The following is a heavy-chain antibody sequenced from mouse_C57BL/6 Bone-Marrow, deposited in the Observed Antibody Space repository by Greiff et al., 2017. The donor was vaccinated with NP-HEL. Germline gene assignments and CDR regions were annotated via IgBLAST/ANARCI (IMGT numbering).Heavy chain of an antibody. D-gene: IGHD6-1*01. J-gene: IGHJ4*01. Sequence: QVHVKQPGAELVKPGASVKMSCKASGYTFTSYWITWVKQRPGQGLEWIGDIYPGSGSTNYNEKFKSKATLTVDTSSSTAYMQLSGLTSEDSAVYYCARKGGAYYAMDYWGQGTSVTVSS. CDR3: ARKGGAYYAMDY. CDR1: GYTFTSYW. V-gene: IGHV1-55*01. CDR2: IYPGSGST.